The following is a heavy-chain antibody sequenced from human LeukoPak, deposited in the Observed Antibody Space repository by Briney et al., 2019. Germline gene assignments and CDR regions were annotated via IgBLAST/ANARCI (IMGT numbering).Heavy chain of an antibody. J-gene: IGHJ3*02. CDR3: AKIPHYYDSSGYYVFGAFDI. CDR2: ISGSGVST. Sequence: GGSLRLSCAASGFTFSSYAISWVRQAPGKGLEWVSAISGSGVSTYYADSVKGRFTISRDNSKNTLYLQMNSLRAEDTAVYYCAKIPHYYDSSGYYVFGAFDIWGQGTMVTVSS. CDR1: GFTFSSYA. V-gene: IGHV3-23*01. D-gene: IGHD3-22*01.